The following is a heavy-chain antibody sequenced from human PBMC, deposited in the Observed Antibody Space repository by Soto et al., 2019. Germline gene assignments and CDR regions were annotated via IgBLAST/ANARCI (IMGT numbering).Heavy chain of an antibody. V-gene: IGHV3-53*01. CDR2: IYSGGST. CDR1: GFTVSSNY. D-gene: IGHD1-1*01. J-gene: IGHJ5*02. CDR3: AREKRGNGYNCFDP. Sequence: GGSLRLSCAASGFTVSSNYMSWVRQAPGKGLEWVSVIYSGGSTYYAEAVKGRFTISRDNSKNTLYLQMNSLRAEDTAVYYCAREKRGNGYNCFDPWGQGTLVTVSS.